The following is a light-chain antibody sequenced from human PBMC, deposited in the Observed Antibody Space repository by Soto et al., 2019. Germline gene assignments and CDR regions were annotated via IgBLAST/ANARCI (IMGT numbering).Light chain of an antibody. Sequence: DVVMTQSPLSLPVTLGQPASISCRSSQSLVYSDGNTYLNWFQQRPGQSPRRLIYKVSNRDSGVPDRFSGSGSGTDFTLEISRVEAEDVGVYYCMQGRHWPWTFGQGTKVEIK. CDR3: MQGRHWPWT. CDR2: KVS. J-gene: IGKJ1*01. CDR1: QSLVYSDGNTY. V-gene: IGKV2-30*01.